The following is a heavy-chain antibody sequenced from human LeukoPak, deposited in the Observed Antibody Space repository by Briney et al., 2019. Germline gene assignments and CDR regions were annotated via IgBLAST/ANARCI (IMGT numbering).Heavy chain of an antibody. J-gene: IGHJ4*02. V-gene: IGHV3-48*03. CDR1: GFTFSSYE. CDR2: ISSSGSTI. CDR3: AREPEEYSSGWRPYYFDY. D-gene: IGHD6-19*01. Sequence: GGSLRLSCAASGFTFSSYEMNWVRQAPGKGLEWVSYISSSGSTIYYADSVKGRFTISRDNAKNSLYLQMNSRRAEDTAVYYCAREPEEYSSGWRPYYFDYWGQGTLVTVSS.